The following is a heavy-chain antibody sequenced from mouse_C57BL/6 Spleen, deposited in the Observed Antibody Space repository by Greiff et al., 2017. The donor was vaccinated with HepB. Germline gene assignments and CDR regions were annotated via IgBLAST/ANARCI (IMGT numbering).Heavy chain of an antibody. J-gene: IGHJ2*01. D-gene: IGHD2-3*01. Sequence: VQLKQSGPGLVKPSQSLSLTCSVTGYSITSGYYWNWIRQFPGNKLEWMGYISYDGSNNYNPSLKNRISITRDTSKNQFFLKLNSVTTEDTATYYCARDPDGYYFDYWGQGTTLTVSS. CDR3: ARDPDGYYFDY. CDR2: ISYDGSN. V-gene: IGHV3-6*01. CDR1: GYSITSGYY.